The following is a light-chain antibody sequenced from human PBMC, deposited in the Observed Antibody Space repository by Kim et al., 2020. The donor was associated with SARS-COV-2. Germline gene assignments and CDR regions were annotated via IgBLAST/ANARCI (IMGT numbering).Light chain of an antibody. J-gene: IGLJ2*01. CDR2: QDF. CDR1: NLGNKY. Sequence: SPGQPAGITCSGDNLGNKYVSWYQQKPGQSPLLVIYQDFKRPSGNPERFSGSNSGNTAALTISGTQSMDEADYYCQALDSSTVVFGEGTKLTVL. V-gene: IGLV3-1*01. CDR3: QALDSSTVV.